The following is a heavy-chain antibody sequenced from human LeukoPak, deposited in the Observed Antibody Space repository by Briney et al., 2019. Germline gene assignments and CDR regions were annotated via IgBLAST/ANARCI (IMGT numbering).Heavy chain of an antibody. CDR1: GGSISSYY. V-gene: IGHV4-59*08. J-gene: IGHJ4*02. CDR2: IYYSGST. CDR3: ARLGGATSPFGY. Sequence: SETLSLTCTVSGGSISSYYWSWIRQPPGKGLEWIGYIYYSGSTNYNPSLKSRVTISVDTSKNQFSLNLSSVTAADTAIYYCARLGGATSPFGYWGQGTLVTVSS. D-gene: IGHD1-26*01.